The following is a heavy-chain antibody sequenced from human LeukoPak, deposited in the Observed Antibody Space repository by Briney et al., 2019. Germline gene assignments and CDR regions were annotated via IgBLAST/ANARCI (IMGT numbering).Heavy chain of an antibody. Sequence: GGSLRLSCAASGFTFSNSWMTWVRQAPGKGLEWVANINQDGSERYYVDSVKGRFTISRDNAKNALYLQMNSLRAEDTAVYYCARGRGVGATALDYWGQGTLVTVSS. D-gene: IGHD1-26*01. CDR2: INQDGSER. CDR3: ARGRGVGATALDY. CDR1: GFTFSNSW. J-gene: IGHJ4*02. V-gene: IGHV3-7*04.